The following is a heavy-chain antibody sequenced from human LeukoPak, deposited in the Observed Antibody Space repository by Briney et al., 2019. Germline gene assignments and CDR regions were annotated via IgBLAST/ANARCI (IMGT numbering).Heavy chain of an antibody. J-gene: IGHJ4*02. V-gene: IGHV1-2*02. D-gene: IGHD6-13*01. Sequence: ASVKVSCKASGYTFTGYYMHWVRQAPGQGLEWMGWINPNSGGTNYAQKFQGRVTMTRDTSISTAYMELSRLKSDDTAVYYCARVLADSSGWYNYFDYWGQGTLVTVSS. CDR1: GYTFTGYY. CDR2: INPNSGGT. CDR3: ARVLADSSGWYNYFDY.